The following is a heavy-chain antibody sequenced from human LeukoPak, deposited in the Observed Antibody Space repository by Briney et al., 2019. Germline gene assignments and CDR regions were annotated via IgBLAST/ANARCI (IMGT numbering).Heavy chain of an antibody. D-gene: IGHD3-22*01. CDR3: AKDRVYYYDSSGYYSDY. J-gene: IGHJ4*02. CDR1: GFTFSSYA. V-gene: IGHV3-23*01. Sequence: GGSLRLSCAASGFTFSSYAMSWVRQAPGKGPEWVSGISGSGGSTYYADSVKGRFTISRDNSKNTLYLQMNSLRAEDTAVYYCAKDRVYYYDSSGYYSDYWGQGTLVTVSS. CDR2: ISGSGGST.